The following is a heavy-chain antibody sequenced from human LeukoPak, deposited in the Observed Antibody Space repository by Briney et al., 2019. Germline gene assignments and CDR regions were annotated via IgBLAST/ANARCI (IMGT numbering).Heavy chain of an antibody. CDR1: GFTFSSYS. D-gene: IGHD4/OR15-4a*01. J-gene: IGHJ4*02. CDR2: ISSSSSYI. CDR3: ARRAGAYSHPYDY. Sequence: GGSLRLSCAASGFTFSSYSMNWVRQAPGKGLEWVSSISSSSSYIYYADSVKGRFTISRDNSRNTLFLQMNSLRAEDTAVYYCARRAGAYSHPYDYWGQGTLVTVSS. V-gene: IGHV3-21*04.